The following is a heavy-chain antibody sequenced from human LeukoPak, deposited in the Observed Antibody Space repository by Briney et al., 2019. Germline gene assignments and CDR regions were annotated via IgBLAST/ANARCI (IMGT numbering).Heavy chain of an antibody. V-gene: IGHV3-43*02. CDR1: GFTFDDYA. CDR3: AKESGKFDY. CDR2: ISADGGSA. J-gene: IGHJ4*02. Sequence: GGSLRLSCAASGFTFDDYAMHWVRQAPGKGLEWVSLISADGGSAFSADSVKGRFSISRDNSKNSLYLQMNSLRSEDTAMYYCAKESGKFDYWGQGTLVVVSS.